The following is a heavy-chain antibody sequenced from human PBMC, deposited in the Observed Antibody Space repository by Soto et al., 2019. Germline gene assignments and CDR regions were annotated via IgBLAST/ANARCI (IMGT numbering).Heavy chain of an antibody. CDR2: IKSKTDGETT. V-gene: IGHV3-15*01. D-gene: IGHD6-13*01. CDR3: TRGAPSGTFYDY. J-gene: IGHJ4*02. CDR1: GFTFSNAW. Sequence: EVQLVESGGGLVTPGGSLRLSCAASGFTFSNAWMTWVRQAPGKGLERIGRIKSKTDGETTDYAAPVKGRFTISRDDSTNTLYLQMSSLKTEDTAFYYCTRGAPSGTFYDYWGQGTLVTVSS.